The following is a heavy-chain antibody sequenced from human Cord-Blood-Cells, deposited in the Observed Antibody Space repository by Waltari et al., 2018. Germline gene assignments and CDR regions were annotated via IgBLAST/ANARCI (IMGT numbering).Heavy chain of an antibody. CDR1: GYTFTGYY. J-gene: IGHJ4*02. CDR2: INPNSGGT. CDR3: ARSLPASEAGTDY. D-gene: IGHD1-1*01. V-gene: IGHV1-2*04. Sequence: QVQLVQSGAEVKKPGASVKVSCKASGYTFTGYYMHWVRQAPGQGLEWSGWINPNSGGTNYAQKFQGWVTMTRDTSISTAYMELSRLRSDDTAVYYCARSLPASEAGTDYWGQGTLVTVSS.